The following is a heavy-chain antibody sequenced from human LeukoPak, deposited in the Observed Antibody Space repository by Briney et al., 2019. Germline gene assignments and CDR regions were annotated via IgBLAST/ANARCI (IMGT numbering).Heavy chain of an antibody. J-gene: IGHJ4*02. CDR3: ASLAYSSSNDY. V-gene: IGHV3-30*04. CDR1: GLTFSSYA. D-gene: IGHD6-6*01. Sequence: GGSLRLSCAASGLTFSSYAMHWVRQAPGKGLEWVAVISYDGSNKYYADSVKGRSTISRDNSKNTLYLQMNSLRAEDTAVYYCASLAYSSSNDYWGQGTLVTVSS. CDR2: ISYDGSNK.